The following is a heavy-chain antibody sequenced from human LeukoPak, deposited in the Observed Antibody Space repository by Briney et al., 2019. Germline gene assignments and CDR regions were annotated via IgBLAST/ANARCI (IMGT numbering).Heavy chain of an antibody. CDR3: ATISRGDYFDY. CDR1: GLTFRSYW. Sequence: GGSLRLSCAASGLTFRSYWMSWVRQAPGKGLEWVANIKQGGSEKYYVDSVKGRFTISRDNAKNSLYLQMNSLRAEDTAVYYCATISRGDYFDYWGQGPRSPSPQ. J-gene: IGHJ4*02. D-gene: IGHD2-2*02. CDR2: IKQGGSEK. V-gene: IGHV3-7*01.